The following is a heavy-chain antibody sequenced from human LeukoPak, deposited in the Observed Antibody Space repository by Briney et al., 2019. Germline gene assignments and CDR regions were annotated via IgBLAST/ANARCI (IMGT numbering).Heavy chain of an antibody. CDR2: IYYSGST. D-gene: IGHD1-26*01. V-gene: IGHV4-59*01. Sequence: PSETLSLTCAVSGGSISSYYWSWIRQPPGKGLEWIGYIYYSGSTNYNPSLKSRVTISVDTSKNQFYLKLSSVSAADTAVYYCARGPPSGSYYDYWGQGTQVTVSS. CDR1: GGSISSYY. J-gene: IGHJ4*02. CDR3: ARGPPSGSYYDY.